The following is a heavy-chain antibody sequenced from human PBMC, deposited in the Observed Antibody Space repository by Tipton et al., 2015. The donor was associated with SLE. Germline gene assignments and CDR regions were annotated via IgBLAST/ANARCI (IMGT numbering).Heavy chain of an antibody. D-gene: IGHD3-10*01. CDR1: GGSISSSSYY. Sequence: TLSLTCTVSGGSISSSSYYWGWIRQPPGKGLEWIGSIYYSGSTYYHPSLKSRVTISVDTSKNQFSLKLSSVTAADTAVYYCARANYYGSGRQDYWGQGTLVTVSS. J-gene: IGHJ4*02. CDR2: IYYSGST. V-gene: IGHV4-39*07. CDR3: ARANYYGSGRQDY.